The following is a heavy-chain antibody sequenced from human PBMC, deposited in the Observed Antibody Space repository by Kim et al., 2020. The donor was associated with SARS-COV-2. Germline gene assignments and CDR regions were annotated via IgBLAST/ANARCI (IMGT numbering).Heavy chain of an antibody. J-gene: IGHJ4*02. Sequence: SETLSLTCTVSGGSISSYYWSWIRQPPGKGLEWIGYIYYSGSTNYNPSLKSRVTISVDTSKNQFSLKLSSVTAADTAVYYCARAQGPYSSSWYEGGGHYFDYWGQGTLVTVSS. CDR2: IYYSGST. D-gene: IGHD6-13*01. CDR3: ARAQGPYSSSWYEGGGHYFDY. CDR1: GGSISSYY. V-gene: IGHV4-59*01.